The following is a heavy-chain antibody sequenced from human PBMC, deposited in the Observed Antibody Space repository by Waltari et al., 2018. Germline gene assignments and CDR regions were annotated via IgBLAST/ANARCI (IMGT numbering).Heavy chain of an antibody. D-gene: IGHD3-3*01. J-gene: IGHJ6*02. Sequence: EVQLVESGGGLVKPGGSLRLSCAASGFTFSSYSMNWVRQAPGKGLEWVSSISSSSSYIYYADSVKGRFTISRDNAKNSLYLQMNSLRAEDTAVYYCARIPGVGFLGWDYYYGMDVWGQGTTVTVSS. V-gene: IGHV3-21*01. CDR3: ARIPGVGFLGWDYYYGMDV. CDR1: GFTFSSYS. CDR2: ISSSSSYI.